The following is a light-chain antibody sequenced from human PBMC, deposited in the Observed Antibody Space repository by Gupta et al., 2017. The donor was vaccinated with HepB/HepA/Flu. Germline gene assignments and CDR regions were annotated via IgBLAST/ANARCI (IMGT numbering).Light chain of an antibody. J-gene: IGKJ2*02. CDR3: QQEDNTPCT. CDR2: WAS. CDR1: QSGLSSSNNENF. Sequence: DIVMTQSPDSLVVSLGERATINCKSSQSGLSSSNNENFLAWYQQKPGQPPKALIYWASTRELGVPDRFSGSGSGTXFTLTIXSLQAEDVAVYYCQQEDNTPCTFGXGTKMEIK. V-gene: IGKV4-1*01.